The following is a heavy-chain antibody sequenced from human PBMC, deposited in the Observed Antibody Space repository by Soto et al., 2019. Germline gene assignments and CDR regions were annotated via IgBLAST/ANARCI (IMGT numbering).Heavy chain of an antibody. CDR3: AIEHEAACGHDGMAV. V-gene: IGHV1-18*04. Sequence: ASVTVSCKASGYTFTSYGISWVRQAPGQGLEWMGWISAYNGNTNYAQKLQGRVTMTTDTSTSTAYMELRSLRSDDTAVYYCAIEHEAACGHDGMAVWCKSATGTLCS. CDR1: GYTFTSYG. D-gene: IGHD6-13*01. CDR2: ISAYNGNT. J-gene: IGHJ6*04.